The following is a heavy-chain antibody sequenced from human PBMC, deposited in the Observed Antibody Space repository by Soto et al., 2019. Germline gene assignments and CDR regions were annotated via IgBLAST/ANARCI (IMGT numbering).Heavy chain of an antibody. J-gene: IGHJ6*02. D-gene: IGHD3-10*01. CDR3: ARDSTYYYGSGSYPPVPYGMDV. CDR2: IIPIFGTA. Sequence: GASVKVSCKASGGTFSSYAISWVRQAPGQGLEWMGGIIPIFGTANYAQRFQGRVTITADKSTSTAYMELSSLRSEDTAVYYCARDSTYYYGSGSYPPVPYGMDVWGQGTTGTVSS. V-gene: IGHV1-69*06. CDR1: GGTFSSYA.